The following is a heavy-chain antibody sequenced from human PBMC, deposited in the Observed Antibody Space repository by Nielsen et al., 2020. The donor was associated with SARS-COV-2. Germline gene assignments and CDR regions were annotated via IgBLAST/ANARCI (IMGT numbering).Heavy chain of an antibody. CDR1: GFTFSSYA. D-gene: IGHD1-26*01. V-gene: IGHV3-23*01. J-gene: IGHJ6*02. CDR3: ATLASVGANYYYYGMDV. Sequence: GESLKISCAASGFTFSSYAMSWVRQAPGKGLEWVSAISGSGGSTYYADSVKGRFTISRDNSKNTLYLQMNSLRAEDTALYYCATLASVGANYYYYGMDVWGQGTTVTVSS. CDR2: ISGSGGST.